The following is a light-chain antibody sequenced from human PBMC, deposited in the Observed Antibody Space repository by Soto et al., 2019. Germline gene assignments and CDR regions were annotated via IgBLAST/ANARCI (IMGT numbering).Light chain of an antibody. CDR1: QSVSNY. CDR3: HQYGGSPHT. CDR2: GAS. J-gene: IGKJ1*01. Sequence: EIVLTQSPGTLSLSPGERATLSCRASQSVSNYLAWYQRKHGQAPRLLIYGASSRATGIPDRFSGSGSGTDFTLTISRLEPEDFAVYYCHQYGGSPHTFGQGTKVEIK. V-gene: IGKV3-20*01.